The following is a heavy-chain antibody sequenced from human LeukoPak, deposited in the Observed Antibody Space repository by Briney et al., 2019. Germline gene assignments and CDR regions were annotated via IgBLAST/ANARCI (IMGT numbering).Heavy chain of an antibody. D-gene: IGHD1-26*01. Sequence: GGSLRLSCAASGFTFSSYSMNWVRQAPGKGLEWVSYISSSSSTIYYADSVKGRFTISRDNAKNSLYLQMNSLRDEDTAVYYCARISGSSAYYYYYGMDVWGRGTTVTVSS. CDR2: ISSSSSTI. V-gene: IGHV3-48*02. CDR3: ARISGSSAYYYYYGMDV. CDR1: GFTFSSYS. J-gene: IGHJ6*02.